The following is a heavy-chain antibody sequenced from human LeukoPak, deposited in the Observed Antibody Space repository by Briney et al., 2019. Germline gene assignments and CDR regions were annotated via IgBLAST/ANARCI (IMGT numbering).Heavy chain of an antibody. J-gene: IGHJ5*02. CDR2: ITVRGEDS. Sequence: PGGSLRLSCTASGFYFYNYAMGWVRLAPGKGLEWVSGITVRGEDSYFADSVKGRFTISRDNSKNTLHLEMHSLRAEDTAVYYCAKDHMYSSSSSWFDPWGQGTLVIVSS. CDR1: GFYFYNYA. D-gene: IGHD6-6*01. CDR3: AKDHMYSSSSSWFDP. V-gene: IGHV3-23*01.